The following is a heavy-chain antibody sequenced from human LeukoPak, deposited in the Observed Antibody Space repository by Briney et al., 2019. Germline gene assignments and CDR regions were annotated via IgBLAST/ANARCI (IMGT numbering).Heavy chain of an antibody. D-gene: IGHD4-17*01. Sequence: GGSLRLSCAASGFTFSSYAMSWVRQAPGEGLEWVSVIYSGGSTYYADSVKGRFTISRDNSKNTLYLQMNSLRAEDTAVYYCARGRFGDYTRLPNDYWGQGTLVTVSS. CDR3: ARGRFGDYTRLPNDY. CDR2: IYSGGST. J-gene: IGHJ4*02. V-gene: IGHV3-66*01. CDR1: GFTFSSYA.